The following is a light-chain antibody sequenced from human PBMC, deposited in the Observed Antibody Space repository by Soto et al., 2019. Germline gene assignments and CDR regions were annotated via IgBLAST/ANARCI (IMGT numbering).Light chain of an antibody. V-gene: IGKV3-20*01. CDR1: QSVSSSY. CDR3: QQYGDSPMYT. Sequence: EIVLTQSPGTLSLSPGERATLSCRASQSVSSSYLAWYQQKRGRAPRLLIYGASNRATGIPARFSGSGSGTDFTLTISRLESEDFAVYYCQQYGDSPMYTFGQGTELEIK. CDR2: GAS. J-gene: IGKJ2*01.